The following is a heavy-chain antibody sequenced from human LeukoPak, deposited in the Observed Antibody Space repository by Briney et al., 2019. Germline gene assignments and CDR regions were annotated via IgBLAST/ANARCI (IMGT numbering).Heavy chain of an antibody. CDR1: EFTFTDYY. CDR2: ISSSGSNI. Sequence: GGSLRLSCVASEFTFTDYYMTWIRQAPGKGLEWVSSISSSGSNIYYADSVKGRFTISRDNAKNSLSLQMNSLRAEDTAVYYCARGAYCRTISCYGVRNWFDPWGQGTLVTVSS. V-gene: IGHV3-11*04. CDR3: ARGAYCRTISCYGVRNWFDP. D-gene: IGHD2-2*01. J-gene: IGHJ5*02.